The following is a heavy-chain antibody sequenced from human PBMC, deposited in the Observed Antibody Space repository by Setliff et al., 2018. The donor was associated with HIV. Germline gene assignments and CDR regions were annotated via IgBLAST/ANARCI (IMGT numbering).Heavy chain of an antibody. D-gene: IGHD3-10*01. Sequence: SETLSLTCPVSGGPIRSPNWWSWVRQPPGKGLEWIGEIFHGGNTNYSPSLESRVTLSVDKSKNQFSLRLNSVTAADTAVYYCTRRKYYGSGIYYGYYYYMDVWDKGTTVTVSS. J-gene: IGHJ6*03. CDR2: IFHGGNT. CDR1: GGPIRSPNW. V-gene: IGHV4-4*02. CDR3: TRRKYYGSGIYYGYYYYMDV.